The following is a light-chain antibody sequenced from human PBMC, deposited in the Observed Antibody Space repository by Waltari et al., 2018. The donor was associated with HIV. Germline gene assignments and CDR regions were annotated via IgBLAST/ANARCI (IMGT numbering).Light chain of an antibody. Sequence: SVLTQPPSVSAAPGQTVPIACSGSSYNIGNNYVSWYQQLPGTAPKILIYDNNRRPSGIPDRFSGSKSGTSATLGITGLQTGDEADYYCGTWDSSLSAGVFGGGTKLTVL. CDR1: SYNIGNNY. CDR3: GTWDSSLSAGV. J-gene: IGLJ2*01. CDR2: DNN. V-gene: IGLV1-51*01.